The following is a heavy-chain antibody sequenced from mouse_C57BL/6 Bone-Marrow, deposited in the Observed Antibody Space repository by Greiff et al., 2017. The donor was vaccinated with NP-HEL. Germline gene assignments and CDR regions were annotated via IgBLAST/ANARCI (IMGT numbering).Heavy chain of an antibody. CDR2: INSDGSST. D-gene: IGHD2-4*01. CDR3: AREGGLRRRTYAMDF. Sequence: EVHLVESEGGLVQPGSSMKLSCTTSGFTFSDYYMAWVRQVPEKGLDWVANINSDGSSTYYLDSLKSRFIISRDNSTNILYLQMSSLKSESTATYYCAREGGLRRRTYAMDFGGQGTAVTVSA. CDR1: GFTFSDYY. J-gene: IGHJ4*01. V-gene: IGHV5-16*01.